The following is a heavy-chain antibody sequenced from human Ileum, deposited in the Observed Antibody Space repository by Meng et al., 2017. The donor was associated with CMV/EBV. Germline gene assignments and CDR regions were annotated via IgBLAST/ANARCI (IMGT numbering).Heavy chain of an antibody. CDR2: ISSSSSTI. CDR1: GFTSSSYS. CDR3: ARDGNQGDY. V-gene: IGHV3-48*04. D-gene: IGHD1-26*01. Sequence: GGSLRLSCAASGFTSSSYSMNWVRQAPGKGLEWVSYISSSSSTIYYVDSVRGRFTISRDNAKNSLYLQMNSLRAEDTAVYYCARDGNQGDYWGQGTLVTVSS. J-gene: IGHJ4*02.